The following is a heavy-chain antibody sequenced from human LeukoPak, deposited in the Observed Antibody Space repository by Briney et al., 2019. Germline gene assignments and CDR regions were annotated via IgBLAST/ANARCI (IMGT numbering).Heavy chain of an antibody. V-gene: IGHV1-2*02. J-gene: IGHJ6*03. D-gene: IGHD6-19*01. CDR2: INPNSGGT. Sequence: ASVKVSCKASGYTFTSYALSWVRQAPGQGLEWMGWINPNSGGTNYAQKFQGRVTMTRDTSISTAYMELSRLRSDDTAVYYCARDLGYSSGWYVNYYMDVWGKGTTVTVSS. CDR3: ARDLGYSSGWYVNYYMDV. CDR1: GYTFTSYA.